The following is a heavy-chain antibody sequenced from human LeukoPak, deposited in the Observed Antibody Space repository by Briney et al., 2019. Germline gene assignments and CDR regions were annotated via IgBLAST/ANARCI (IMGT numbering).Heavy chain of an antibody. J-gene: IGHJ4*02. CDR2: MSPNSGDT. CDR3: ARGPPNWGYDY. Sequence: ASVKFSCKASGYTFTSYDFNWVRQATGQRPEWMGWMSPNSGDTGYAQKFQDRVTMTRNTSISTAYMELSSLRSDDTAVYYCARGPPNWGYDYWGPGTLVTVSS. V-gene: IGHV1-8*01. CDR1: GYTFTSYD. D-gene: IGHD7-27*01.